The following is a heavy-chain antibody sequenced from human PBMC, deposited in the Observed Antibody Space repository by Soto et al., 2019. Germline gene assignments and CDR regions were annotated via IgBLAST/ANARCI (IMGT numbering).Heavy chain of an antibody. CDR2: IYYSGST. J-gene: IGHJ4*02. CDR1: GDSISSYY. V-gene: IGHV4-59*08. Sequence: SETLSLTCTVSGDSISSYYWSWIRQPPGKGLEWIGYIYYSGSTYYNPSLKSRVTISVDTSKNQFSLKLSSVTAADTAVYYCARVSLLYYFDYWGQGTLVTVSS. D-gene: IGHD2-15*01. CDR3: ARVSLLYYFDY.